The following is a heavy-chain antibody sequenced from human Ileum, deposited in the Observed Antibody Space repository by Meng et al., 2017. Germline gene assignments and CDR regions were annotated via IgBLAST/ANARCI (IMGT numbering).Heavy chain of an antibody. J-gene: IGHJ2*01. CDR2: INHNGNT. CDR1: GGSFRANY. V-gene: IGHV4-34*01. Sequence: QVQLQQWGAGLLKPSETLSLTCVVYGGSFRANYWTWIRQPPGKGLELIGEINHNGNTNYKPSLKSRVTISIDTSKIQFSLELSSVTAADAAVYYCARYGGSGSYWHFDPWGRGTLVTVSS. D-gene: IGHD3-10*01. CDR3: ARYGGSGSYWHFDP.